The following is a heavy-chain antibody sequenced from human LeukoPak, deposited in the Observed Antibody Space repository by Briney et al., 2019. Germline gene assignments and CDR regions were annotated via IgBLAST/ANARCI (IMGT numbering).Heavy chain of an antibody. CDR3: AGGARIAVAAGWYFDL. CDR2: INPNSGGT. V-gene: IGHV1-2*02. J-gene: IGHJ2*01. D-gene: IGHD6-19*01. CDR1: GYTFTGYY. Sequence: ASVKASCKASGYTFTGYYMHWVRQAPGQGLEWMGWINPNSGGTNYAQKFQGRVTMTRDTSISTAYMELSRLRSDDTAVYYCAGGARIAVAAGWYFDLWGRGTLVTVSS.